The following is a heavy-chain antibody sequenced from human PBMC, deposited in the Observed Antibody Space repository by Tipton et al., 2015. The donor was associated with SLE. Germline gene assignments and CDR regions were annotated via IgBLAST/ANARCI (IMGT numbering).Heavy chain of an antibody. CDR2: IYYSGST. V-gene: IGHV4-39*07. CDR1: GGSISSSSYY. J-gene: IGHJ2*01. Sequence: TLSLTCTVSGGSISSSSYYWGWIRQPPGKGLEWIGSIYYSGSTNYNPSLKSRVTISVDTSKNQFSLKLSSVTAADTAVYYCARQWVATVADWYFDLWGRGTLVTVSS. CDR3: ARQWVATVADWYFDL. D-gene: IGHD1-26*01.